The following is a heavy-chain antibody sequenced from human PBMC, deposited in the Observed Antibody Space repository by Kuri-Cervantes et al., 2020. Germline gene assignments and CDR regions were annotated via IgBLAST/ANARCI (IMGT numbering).Heavy chain of an antibody. D-gene: IGHD1-26*01. J-gene: IGHJ6*02. CDR2: INPSGGST. Sequence: GGSLRLSCKASGYSFTDHYMHWVRQAPGQGLEWMGIINPSGGSTSYAQKFQGRVTMTRDTSTRTVYMELSSLRSEDTAVYYCARDRARGVGATTNPLYGMDVWGQGTTVTVSS. V-gene: IGHV1-46*01. CDR3: ARDRARGVGATTNPLYGMDV. CDR1: GYSFTDHY.